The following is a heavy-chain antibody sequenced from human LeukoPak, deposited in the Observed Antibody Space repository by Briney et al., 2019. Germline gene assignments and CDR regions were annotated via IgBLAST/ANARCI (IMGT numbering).Heavy chain of an antibody. CDR3: ARHGKDSSSFGLYYYGMDV. CDR2: IYYSGST. V-gene: IGHV4-59*08. CDR1: GGSISSYY. D-gene: IGHD6-13*01. Sequence: SETLSLTCTVSGGSISSYYWSWIRQPPGKGLEWIGYIYYSGSTNYNPSLKSRVTISVDTSKNQFSLKLSSVTAADTAVYYCARHGKDSSSFGLYYYGMDVWGQGTTVTVSS. J-gene: IGHJ6*02.